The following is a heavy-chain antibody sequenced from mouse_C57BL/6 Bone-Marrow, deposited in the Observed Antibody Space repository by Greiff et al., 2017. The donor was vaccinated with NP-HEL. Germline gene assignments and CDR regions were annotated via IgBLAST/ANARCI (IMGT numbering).Heavy chain of an antibody. CDR2: IDPNSGGT. Sequence: QVQLQQPGAELVKPGASVKLSCKASGYTFTSYWMHWVKQRPGRGLEWIGRIDPNSGGTKYNEKFKSKATLTVDKPSSTAYMQLSSLTSEDSAVYYCARVGVYYDYDEGFAYWGQGTLVTVSA. CDR1: GYTFTSYW. CDR3: ARVGVYYDYDEGFAY. J-gene: IGHJ3*01. D-gene: IGHD2-4*01. V-gene: IGHV1-72*01.